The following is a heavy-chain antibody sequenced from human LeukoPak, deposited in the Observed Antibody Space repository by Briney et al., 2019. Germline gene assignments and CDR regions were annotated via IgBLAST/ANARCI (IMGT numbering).Heavy chain of an antibody. CDR3: ARDRGMGATSYNWFDP. J-gene: IGHJ5*02. CDR1: GFTFSTYW. CDR2: IKQDGSER. Sequence: GGSLRLSCAASGFTFSTYWMSWVRQAPGKGLEWVANIKQDGSERYYVDSVKGRFTISRDNAKNSLYLQMNSLRAEDTAVYYCARDRGMGATSYNWFDPWGQGTPVTVSS. D-gene: IGHD1-26*01. V-gene: IGHV3-7*01.